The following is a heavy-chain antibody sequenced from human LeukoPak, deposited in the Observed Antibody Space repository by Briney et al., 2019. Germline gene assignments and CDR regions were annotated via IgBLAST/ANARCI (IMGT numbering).Heavy chain of an antibody. CDR2: INPNSGGT. Sequence: EASVKVSCKASGYTFTGYYMHWVRQAPGQGLVWMGRINPNSGGTNYAQKFQGRVTMTRDTSISTAYMELSRLRSDDTAVYYCARLTTVTKKVRYYYMDVWGKGTTVTVSS. CDR1: GYTFTGYY. D-gene: IGHD4-17*01. CDR3: ARLTTVTKKVRYYYMDV. J-gene: IGHJ6*03. V-gene: IGHV1-2*06.